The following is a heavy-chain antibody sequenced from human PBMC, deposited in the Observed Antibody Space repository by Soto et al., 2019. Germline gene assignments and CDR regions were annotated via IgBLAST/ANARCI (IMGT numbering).Heavy chain of an antibody. V-gene: IGHV3-23*01. CDR1: GFTFSSYD. J-gene: IGHJ4*02. CDR2: MSAGGTKA. Sequence: EVHLLESGGGLVQPGGSLRLSCAVSGFTFSSYDMSWVRQAPGKGLEWVSTMSAGGTKAYYADSVKGRFTISRDNSKNTLYLQMSSLRVDDTAVYYCVKEQAPGGDYWGQGTLVTVSS. CDR3: VKEQAPGGDY. D-gene: IGHD3-10*01.